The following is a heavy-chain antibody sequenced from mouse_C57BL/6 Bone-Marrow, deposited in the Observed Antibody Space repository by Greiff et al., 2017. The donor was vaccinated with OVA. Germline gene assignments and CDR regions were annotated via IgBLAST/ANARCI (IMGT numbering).Heavy chain of an antibody. Sequence: QVTLKASGPGILQSSQTLSLTCSFSGFSLSTSGMGVSGIRQPPGKGLEWLAHIYWDDDKRYNPSLKSRLTISKDTSRNQVFLKITSVDTADTATYYCARESYFDYWGQGTTLTVSS. CDR1: GFSLSTSGMG. V-gene: IGHV8-12*01. CDR2: IYWDDDK. CDR3: ARESYFDY. J-gene: IGHJ2*01.